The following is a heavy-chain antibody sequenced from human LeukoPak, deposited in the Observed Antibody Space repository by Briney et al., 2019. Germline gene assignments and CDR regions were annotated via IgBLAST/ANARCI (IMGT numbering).Heavy chain of an antibody. CDR3: AREQGYCSGGSCYGAYYFDY. CDR2: IKQDGSEK. Sequence: GGSLRLSCAASGFTFSSYWMSWVRQAPGKGLEWLANIKQDGSEKYYVDSVKGRFTISRDNAKNSLYLQMNSLRAEDTAVYYCAREQGYCSGGSCYGAYYFDYWGQGTLVTVSS. V-gene: IGHV3-7*01. J-gene: IGHJ4*02. CDR1: GFTFSSYW. D-gene: IGHD2-15*01.